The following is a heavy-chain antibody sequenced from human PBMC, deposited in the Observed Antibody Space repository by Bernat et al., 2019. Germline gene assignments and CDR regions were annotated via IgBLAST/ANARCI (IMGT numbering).Heavy chain of an antibody. CDR3: AKKSLRVQGYFQH. Sequence: EVQLVESGGDLVQPGGSLRLSCAASGFTFSTYAMSWVRQAPGKGLEWVSTISGSGVSTYYAGSVKGRFTISRDNSKNTLYLQMNSLRAEDTAVYYCAKKSLRVQGYFQHWGQGTLVTVSS. CDR1: GFTFSTYA. CDR2: ISGSGVST. J-gene: IGHJ1*01. V-gene: IGHV3-23*04.